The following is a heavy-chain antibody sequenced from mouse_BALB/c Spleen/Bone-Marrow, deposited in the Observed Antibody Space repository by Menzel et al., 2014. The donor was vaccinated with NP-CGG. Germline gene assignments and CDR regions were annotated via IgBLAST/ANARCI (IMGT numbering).Heavy chain of an antibody. CDR2: INPSNGRT. D-gene: IGHD2-1*01. J-gene: IGHJ4*01. V-gene: IGHV1S81*02. CDR1: GFTFTSYW. Sequence: VQLQQSGAELVKPGASVKLSCMASGFTFTSYWIHWVKQRPGQGPEWIGEINPSNGRTNYNEKFKSKATLTEDKSSSTAYMQPSSLTSEDSAVYYCARDGNYRYAMDYWGQGTSVTVSS. CDR3: ARDGNYRYAMDY.